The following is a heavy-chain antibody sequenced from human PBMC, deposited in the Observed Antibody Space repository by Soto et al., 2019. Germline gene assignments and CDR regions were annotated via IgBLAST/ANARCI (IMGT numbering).Heavy chain of an antibody. D-gene: IGHD3-10*01. CDR2: IYNSGST. CDR1: GGSVSSGSYY. CDR3: ASPDHGSGSYRPAYYYGMDV. J-gene: IGHJ6*02. Sequence: QVQLQESGPGLVKPSETLSLTCTVSGGSVSSGSYYWSWIRQPPGKGLEWIGYIYNSGSTNYNPSLKSRVTISVDTSKNQFSLKLSSVTAADTAVYYCASPDHGSGSYRPAYYYGMDVWGQGTTVTVAS. V-gene: IGHV4-61*01.